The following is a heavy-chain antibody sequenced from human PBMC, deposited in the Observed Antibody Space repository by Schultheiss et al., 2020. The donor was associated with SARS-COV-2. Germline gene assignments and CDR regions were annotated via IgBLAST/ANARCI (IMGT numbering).Heavy chain of an antibody. V-gene: IGHV4-31*03. Sequence: SQTLSLTCTVSNGSISSVGSFWSWIRQRPGKGLEWIGYIYYSGSTYYNPSLLSRVVISIDTSENQFSLKVTSVTGADTAVYYCARRGATFFAFDIWGQGTMVTVSS. CDR2: IYYSGST. D-gene: IGHD3-16*01. J-gene: IGHJ3*02. CDR3: ARRGATFFAFDI. CDR1: NGSISSVGSF.